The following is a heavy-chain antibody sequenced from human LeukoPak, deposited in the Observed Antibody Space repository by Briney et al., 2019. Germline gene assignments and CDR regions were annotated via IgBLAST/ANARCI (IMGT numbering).Heavy chain of an antibody. CDR3: ARVWQQLVLVDY. J-gene: IGHJ4*02. Sequence: SETLSLTCTVSGGSISSYYWSWIRQPPGKGLEWIGYIYYSGSTNYNPSLKSRVTISVDTSKNQFSLKLSSVTAADTAVYYCARVWQQLVLVDYWGQGTLVTVSS. V-gene: IGHV4-59*08. D-gene: IGHD6-13*01. CDR2: IYYSGST. CDR1: GGSISSYY.